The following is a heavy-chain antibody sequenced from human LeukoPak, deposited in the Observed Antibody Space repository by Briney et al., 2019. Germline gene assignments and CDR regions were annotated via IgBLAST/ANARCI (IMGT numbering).Heavy chain of an antibody. V-gene: IGHV4-39*07. CDR3: ARGAPPQN. CDR2: VYYTGAS. Sequence: SETLSLTCTVSGGSISSSSYYWGWIRQPPGKGLEWIGSVYYTGASYYNPSLKSRVTISIDTSKKHFSLKLTSVTAADTAVYYCARGAPPQNWGQGTLVTVSS. CDR1: GGSISSSSYY. J-gene: IGHJ4*02.